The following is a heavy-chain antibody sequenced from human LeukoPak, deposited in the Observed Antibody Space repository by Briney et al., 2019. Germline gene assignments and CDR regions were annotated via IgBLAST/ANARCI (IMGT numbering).Heavy chain of an antibody. V-gene: IGHV4-39*07. CDR3: ARGAPPQN. CDR2: VYYTGAS. Sequence: SETLSLTCTVSGGSISSSSYYWGWIRQPPGKGLEWIGSVYYTGASYYNPSLKSRVTISIDTSKKHFSLKLTSVTAADTAVYYCARGAPPQNWGQGTLVTVSS. CDR1: GGSISSSSYY. J-gene: IGHJ4*02.